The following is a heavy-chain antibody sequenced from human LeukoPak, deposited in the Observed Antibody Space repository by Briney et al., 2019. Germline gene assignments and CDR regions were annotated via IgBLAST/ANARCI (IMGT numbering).Heavy chain of an antibody. V-gene: IGHV4-59*01. CDR3: ARDYYANAFDI. CDR1: RGSITRYY. D-gene: IGHD3-22*01. Sequence: PSETLSLTCTLSRGSITRYYRTWIPQSPGKGLEWIGHIHYSGNTNYNPSLKSRVTISVDTSKNQFSLKLSSVTAADTAVYYCARDYYANAFDIWGQGTMVTVSS. CDR2: IHYSGNT. J-gene: IGHJ3*02.